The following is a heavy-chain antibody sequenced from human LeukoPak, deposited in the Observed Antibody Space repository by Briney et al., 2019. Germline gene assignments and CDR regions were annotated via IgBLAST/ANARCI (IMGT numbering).Heavy chain of an antibody. J-gene: IGHJ4*02. CDR1: GGTFSSYT. Sequence: SVKVSCKASGGTFSSYTISWVRQAPGQGLEWMGRIIPIFGIANYAQKLQGRVTITADKSTSTAYMELSSLRSEDTAVYYCASSPQYCSGGSCYQAGDYWGQGTLVTVSS. CDR2: IIPIFGIA. V-gene: IGHV1-69*02. CDR3: ASSPQYCSGGSCYQAGDY. D-gene: IGHD2-15*01.